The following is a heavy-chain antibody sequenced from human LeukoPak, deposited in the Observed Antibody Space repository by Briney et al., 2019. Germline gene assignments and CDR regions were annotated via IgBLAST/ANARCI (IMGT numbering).Heavy chain of an antibody. CDR3: ARQTLAYCGGDCYSPEFDY. CDR1: GYTFTSYD. CDR2: ISAYNGNT. Sequence: ASVKVSCKASGYTFTSYDINWVRQATGQGLEWMGWISAYNGNTNYAQKLQGRVTMTTDTSTSTAYMELRSLRSDDTAVYYCARQTLAYCGGDCYSPEFDYWGQGTLVTVSS. V-gene: IGHV1-18*01. J-gene: IGHJ4*02. D-gene: IGHD2-21*02.